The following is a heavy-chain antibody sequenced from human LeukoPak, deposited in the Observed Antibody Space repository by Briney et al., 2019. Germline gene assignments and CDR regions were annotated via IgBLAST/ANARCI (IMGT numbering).Heavy chain of an antibody. V-gene: IGHV1-69*06. CDR2: IIPIFGTA. Sequence: SVKVSCKASGGTFSSYAISWVRQAPGQGLEWMGGIIPIFGTANYAQKFQGRVTITADKSTSTAYMELSSLRSEDTAVYYCARVCGGDCYSAFDYWGQGTLVTVSS. CDR1: GGTFSSYA. J-gene: IGHJ4*02. CDR3: ARVCGGDCYSAFDY. D-gene: IGHD2-21*02.